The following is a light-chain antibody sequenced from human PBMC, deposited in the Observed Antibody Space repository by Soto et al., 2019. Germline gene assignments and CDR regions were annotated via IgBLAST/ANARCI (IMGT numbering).Light chain of an antibody. CDR1: QDISTY. CDR2: AAY. V-gene: IGKV1-27*01. J-gene: IGKJ4*01. CDR3: QNYYNAPLT. Sequence: DIQMTQAPSSLSASVGDRVTITCRARQDISTYLAWYQQKPGKVPKLLISAAYTLQSGVPPRFSGSGSGTDFTLTISSLQPEDVATYYCQNYYNAPLTFGGGPKVEIK.